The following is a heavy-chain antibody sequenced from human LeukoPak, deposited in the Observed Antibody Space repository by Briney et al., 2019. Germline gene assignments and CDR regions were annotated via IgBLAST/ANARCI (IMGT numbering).Heavy chain of an antibody. CDR1: GFTFSSYG. V-gene: IGHV3-33*01. CDR3: ARDQNRYPDAFDI. J-gene: IGHJ3*02. Sequence: GGSLRLSCAASGFTFSSYGIHWVRQAPGKGLEWVAIIWHDAINKYYANSVKGRFTISRDNAKNSLYLQMNSLRDEDTAVYYCARDQNRYPDAFDIWGQGTMVTVSS. D-gene: IGHD1-26*01. CDR2: IWHDAINK.